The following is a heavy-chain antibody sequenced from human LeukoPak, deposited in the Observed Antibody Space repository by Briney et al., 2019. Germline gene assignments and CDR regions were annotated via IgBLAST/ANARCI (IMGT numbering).Heavy chain of an antibody. J-gene: IGHJ4*02. V-gene: IGHV3-64*02. CDR1: GFTFSSYA. CDR3: ARSMITFGGVFDY. CDR2: ISSNGGST. D-gene: IGHD3-16*01. Sequence: GGSLRLSCAASGFTFSSYAMHWVRLAPGKGLEYVSAISSNGGSTYYADSVKGRFTISRDNSKNTLYLQMGSLRAEDMAVYYCARSMITFGGVFDYWGQGTLVTVSS.